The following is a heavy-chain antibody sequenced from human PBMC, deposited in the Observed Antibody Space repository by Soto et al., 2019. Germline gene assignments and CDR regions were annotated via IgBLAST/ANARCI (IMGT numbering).Heavy chain of an antibody. CDR2: IDPSDSYT. CDR3: ASNYYYDSSGGYGIDV. J-gene: IGHJ6*02. V-gene: IGHV5-10-1*01. D-gene: IGHD3-22*01. CDR1: GYSFTSYW. Sequence: GESLKISCKGSGYSFTSYWISWVRQMPGKGLEWMGRIDPSDSYTNYSPSFQGHVTISADKSISTAYLQWSSLKASDTAMYYCASNYYYDSSGGYGIDVWGQGTTVTVYS.